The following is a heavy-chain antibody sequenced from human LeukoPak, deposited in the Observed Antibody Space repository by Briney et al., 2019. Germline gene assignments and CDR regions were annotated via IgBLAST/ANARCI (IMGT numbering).Heavy chain of an antibody. D-gene: IGHD4-23*01. V-gene: IGHV3-30*02. Sequence: GGSLRLSCAASRFTFSSYGMHWVRQAPGKGLEWVAFIRYDGSNKYYADSVKGRFTISRDNSKNTLYLQMNSLRAEDTAVYYCARSTVVTSPHVYYYYMDVWGKGTTVTISS. CDR3: ARSTVVTSPHVYYYYMDV. CDR2: IRYDGSNK. J-gene: IGHJ6*03. CDR1: RFTFSSYG.